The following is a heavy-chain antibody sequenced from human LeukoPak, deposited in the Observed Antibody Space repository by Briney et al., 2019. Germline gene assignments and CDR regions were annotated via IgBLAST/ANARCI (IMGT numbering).Heavy chain of an antibody. CDR1: GFTFSSYA. V-gene: IGHV3-23*01. CDR2: ISGSGGST. D-gene: IGHD3-22*01. CDR3: AKAASYDSSGYYRGVPYYYYGMDV. Sequence: GGSLGLSCAASGFTFSSYAMSWVRQAPGKGLEWVSAISGSGGSTYYADSVKGRFTISRDNSKNTLYLQMNSLRAEDTAVYYCAKAASYDSSGYYRGVPYYYYGMDVWGQGTTVTVSS. J-gene: IGHJ6*02.